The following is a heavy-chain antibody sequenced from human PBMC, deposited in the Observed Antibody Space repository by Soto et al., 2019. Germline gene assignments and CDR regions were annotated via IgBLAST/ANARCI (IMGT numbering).Heavy chain of an antibody. CDR3: ARSPRSSPYFDY. Sequence: GESLKISCQCSGYTFSNFWIGWVRQLPGRGLEWMGIIYPGDQETRYSPSFHGKVTISADKSLNTAYLQWNSLEASDTAFYFCARSPRSSPYFDYWGQGALVTVSS. J-gene: IGHJ4*02. V-gene: IGHV5-51*01. CDR2: IYPGDQET. CDR1: GYTFSNFW. D-gene: IGHD6-13*01.